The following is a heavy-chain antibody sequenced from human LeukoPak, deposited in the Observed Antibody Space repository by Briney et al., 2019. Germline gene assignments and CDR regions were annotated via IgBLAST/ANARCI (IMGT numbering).Heavy chain of an antibody. CDR1: GYSNYSGYY. J-gene: IGHJ4*02. V-gene: IGHV4-38-2*02. D-gene: IGHD3-10*01. Sequence: SETLSLTCAVSGYSNYSGYYWVWIRQPPGKGLEWIGSIYHSGSTYYNPSLKSRVTMSVDTSKNQFSLRLSSVTAADTAVYYCARDEVVRGEVEYWGQGTLVTVSS. CDR3: ARDEVVRGEVEY. CDR2: IYHSGST.